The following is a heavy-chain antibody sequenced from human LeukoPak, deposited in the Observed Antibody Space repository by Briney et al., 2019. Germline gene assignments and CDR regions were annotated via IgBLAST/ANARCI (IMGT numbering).Heavy chain of an antibody. Sequence: GGSLRLSCAASGFTVSSNYMSWVRQAPGKGLKWVSVIYSGGSTYYADSVKGRFTISRDNSKNTLYLQMNSLRAEDTAVYYCARAAVTRGFYYHMDVWGKGTTLTVSS. CDR2: IYSGGST. CDR1: GFTVSSNY. D-gene: IGHD4-17*01. CDR3: ARAAVTRGFYYHMDV. J-gene: IGHJ6*03. V-gene: IGHV3-53*01.